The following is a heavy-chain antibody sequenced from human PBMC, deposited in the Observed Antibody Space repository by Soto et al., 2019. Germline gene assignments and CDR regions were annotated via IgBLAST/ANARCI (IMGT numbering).Heavy chain of an antibody. V-gene: IGHV4-39*01. CDR2: IYYSGST. Sequence: PSETMSLTCPVSGGSISSSSYYWGWIRQPPGKGLEWIGSIYYSGSTYYNPSLKSRVTISVDTSKNQFSLKLSSVTAADTAVYYCARRFSYDSSGYYSYWGQGTLVTVSS. J-gene: IGHJ4*02. D-gene: IGHD3-22*01. CDR3: ARRFSYDSSGYYSY. CDR1: GGSISSSSYY.